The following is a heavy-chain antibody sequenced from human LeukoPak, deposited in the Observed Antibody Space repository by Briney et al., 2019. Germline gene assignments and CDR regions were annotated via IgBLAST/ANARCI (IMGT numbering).Heavy chain of an antibody. CDR2: IDWDDDK. CDR3: ARIFFSESYGGGFDY. J-gene: IGHJ4*02. V-gene: IGHV2-70*01. CDR1: GFSLSTSGMC. D-gene: IGHD1-26*01. Sequence: SGPALVKPTQTLTLTCTFSGFSLSTSGMCVSWIRQPPGKALEWLSLIDWDDDKYYSTSLKTRLTISKDTSKNQVVLTMTNMDPVDTATYYCARIFFSESYGGGFDYWGQGTLVTVSS.